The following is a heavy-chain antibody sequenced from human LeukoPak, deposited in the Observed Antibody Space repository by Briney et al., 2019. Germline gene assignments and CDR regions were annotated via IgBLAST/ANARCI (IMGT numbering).Heavy chain of an antibody. Sequence: SETLSLTCTVSGVSVNNYFWSWIRRPPGKGLERIGYIDDSGETNYHPSLKSQVSISIDKSQNQFSLKLSSATAADTAMYYCARSDYYGSGSHTLFDAFDIWGQGARVTVSS. V-gene: IGHV4-59*02. CDR2: IDDSGET. CDR3: ARSDYYGSGSHTLFDAFDI. CDR1: GVSVNNYF. J-gene: IGHJ3*02. D-gene: IGHD3-10*01.